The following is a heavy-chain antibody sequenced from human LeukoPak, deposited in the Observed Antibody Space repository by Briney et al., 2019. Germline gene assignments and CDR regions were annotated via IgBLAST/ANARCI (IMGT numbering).Heavy chain of an antibody. J-gene: IGHJ4*02. CDR3: ASSDTAHDHFDY. D-gene: IGHD5-18*01. Sequence: ASVKVSCKASGYTFTSYAMHWVRQAPGQRLEWMGWINAGNGNTKYSQKFQGRVTITRDTSASTAHMELSSLRSEDTAVYYCASSDTAHDHFDYWGQGTLVTVSS. V-gene: IGHV1-3*01. CDR2: INAGNGNT. CDR1: GYTFTSYA.